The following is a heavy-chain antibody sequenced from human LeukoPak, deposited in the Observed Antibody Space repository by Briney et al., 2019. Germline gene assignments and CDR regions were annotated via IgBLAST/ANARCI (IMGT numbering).Heavy chain of an antibody. CDR2: VSAYNGNT. Sequence: GASVKVSCKASGYTFTSYGISWVRQAPGQGLEWMGWVSAYNGNTNYAQKLQGRVTMTTDTSTSRAYMELRSLRSDDTAVYYCARVTMVRGVGDYWGQGTPVTVSS. V-gene: IGHV1-18*01. D-gene: IGHD3-10*01. CDR3: ARVTMVRGVGDY. CDR1: GYTFTSYG. J-gene: IGHJ4*02.